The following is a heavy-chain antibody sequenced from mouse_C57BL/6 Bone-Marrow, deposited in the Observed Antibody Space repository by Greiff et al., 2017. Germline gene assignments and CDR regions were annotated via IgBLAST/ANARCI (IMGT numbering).Heavy chain of an antibody. Sequence: VQLQQPGAELVMPGASVKLSCKASGYTFTSYWMHWVKQRPGQGLEWIGEIDPSDSYTNYNQKFKGKSTLTVDKSSSTAYMQLSSLTSEDSAAYYCARENYYYGSAWFAYWGQGTLVTVSA. CDR1: GYTFTSYW. D-gene: IGHD1-1*01. CDR2: IDPSDSYT. CDR3: ARENYYYGSAWFAY. J-gene: IGHJ3*01. V-gene: IGHV1-69*01.